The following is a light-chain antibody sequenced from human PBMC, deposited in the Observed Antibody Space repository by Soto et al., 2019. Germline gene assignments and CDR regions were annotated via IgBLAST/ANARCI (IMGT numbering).Light chain of an antibody. CDR1: SSDVGGYNY. J-gene: IGLJ2*01. Sequence: QSALTQPASVSGSPGQSITISCTGTSSDVGGYNYVSWYQQHPGKAPKLMIYEVSNRPSGVSNRFSGSKSGNTASLTISGLQAEDEADYYCSSYTSSSFVVVGGGTKLTVL. CDR3: SSYTSSSFVV. V-gene: IGLV2-14*01. CDR2: EVS.